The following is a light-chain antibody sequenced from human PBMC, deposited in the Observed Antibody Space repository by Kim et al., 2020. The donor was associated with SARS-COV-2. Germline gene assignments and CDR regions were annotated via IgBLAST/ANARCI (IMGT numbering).Light chain of an antibody. V-gene: IGLV1-44*01. CDR2: SNS. Sequence: GRSETIECAGRGTNIGINTVNWYQQLPGAAPKLLIYSNSQRPSGVPDRFSGSNSGTSASLAISGLQSEDEADYYCAAWDGSLNGYVFGTGTKVTVL. CDR1: GTNIGINT. J-gene: IGLJ1*01. CDR3: AAWDGSLNGYV.